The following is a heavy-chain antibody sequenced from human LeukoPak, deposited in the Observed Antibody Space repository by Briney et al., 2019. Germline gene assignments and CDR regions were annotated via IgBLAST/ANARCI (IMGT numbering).Heavy chain of an antibody. Sequence: SETLSLTCTVSGGSISSHYWSGIRQPPGKGLEWIGNIYYGENTYYNPSLKSRVTISIDTSKNQFYLKLSSLTAADTAVYYCARRDDSSGYHKIFDYWGPGTLVTVSS. CDR2: IYYGENT. V-gene: IGHV4-59*04. J-gene: IGHJ4*02. D-gene: IGHD3-22*01. CDR3: ARRDDSSGYHKIFDY. CDR1: GGSISSHY.